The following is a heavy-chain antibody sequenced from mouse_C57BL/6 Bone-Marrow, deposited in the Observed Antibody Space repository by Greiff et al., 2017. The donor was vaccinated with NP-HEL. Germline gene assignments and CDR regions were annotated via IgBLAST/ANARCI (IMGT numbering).Heavy chain of an antibody. D-gene: IGHD2-12*01. CDR2: ISRGSSTI. J-gene: IGHJ2*01. V-gene: IGHV5-17*01. CDR3: ARNDGYYYDY. Sequence: EVKLVESGGGLVKPGGSLKLSCAASGFTFSDYGMHWVRQAPEKGLEWVAYISRGSSTIYYADTVKGRFTISRDNAKNTLFLQMTSLRSEDTAMYYCARNDGYYYDYWGQGTTLTVAS. CDR1: GFTFSDYG.